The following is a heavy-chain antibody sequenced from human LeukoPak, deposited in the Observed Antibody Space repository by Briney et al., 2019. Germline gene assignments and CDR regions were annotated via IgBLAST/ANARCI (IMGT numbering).Heavy chain of an antibody. CDR1: GFTFSSYA. Sequence: PGGSLRLSCAASGFTFSSYAMSWVRQAPGKGLEWVSAISGSGGSTYYADSVKGRFTISRDNSKNTLYLQMNSLRPEDTAVYYCAGNGGGIAAAIDYWGQGPLVTVSS. V-gene: IGHV3-23*01. CDR2: ISGSGGST. D-gene: IGHD6-13*01. J-gene: IGHJ4*02. CDR3: AGNGGGIAAAIDY.